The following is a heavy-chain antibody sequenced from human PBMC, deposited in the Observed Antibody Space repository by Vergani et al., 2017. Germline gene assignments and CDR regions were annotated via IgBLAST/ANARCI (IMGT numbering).Heavy chain of an antibody. V-gene: IGHV4-59*13. CDR3: ARVMYRDEASTGYRLEGMDI. J-gene: IGHJ6*02. CDR1: GGSFNTYY. CDR2: IYSTGGT. D-gene: IGHD3-9*01. Sequence: QVQLEESGPGLVKPSETLSLTCTVSGGSFNTYYWSWIRQSPGKGLEWIGYIYSTGGTNYNPSLNSRVTMSVDTSKNQFSLQLRSVTAADTAVYFCARVMYRDEASTGYRLEGMDIWGQGTTVTISS.